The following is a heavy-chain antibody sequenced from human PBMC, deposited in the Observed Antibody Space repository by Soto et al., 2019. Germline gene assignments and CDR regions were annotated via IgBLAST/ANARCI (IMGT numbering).Heavy chain of an antibody. V-gene: IGHV1-69*13. CDR2: IIPIFGTA. J-gene: IGHJ6*02. CDR3: ARDKRKAAAGMRGMDV. Sequence: GASVKVSCKASGGTLSSYAISWVRQAPGQGLEWTGGIIPIFGTANYAQKFQGRVTITADESTSTAYMELSSLRSEDTAVYYCARDKRKAAAGMRGMDVWGQGTTVTLSS. D-gene: IGHD6-13*01. CDR1: GGTLSSYA.